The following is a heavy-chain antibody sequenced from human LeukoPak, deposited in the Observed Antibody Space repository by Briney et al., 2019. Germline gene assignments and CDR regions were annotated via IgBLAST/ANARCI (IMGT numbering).Heavy chain of an antibody. CDR1: GFTFSSYG. Sequence: GGSLRLSCAASGFTFSSYGMHWVRQAPGKGLEWVAFIRYDGSNKYYADSVKGRFTISRDNSKNTLYLQMNSLRAEDTAVYYCAKDDRYYDILTGYYTPDFDYWGQGTLVTVSP. D-gene: IGHD3-9*01. CDR2: IRYDGSNK. CDR3: AKDDRYYDILTGYYTPDFDY. V-gene: IGHV3-30*02. J-gene: IGHJ4*02.